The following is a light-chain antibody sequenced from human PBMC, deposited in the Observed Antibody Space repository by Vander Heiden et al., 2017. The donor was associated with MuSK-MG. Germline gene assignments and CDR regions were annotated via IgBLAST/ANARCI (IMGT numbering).Light chain of an antibody. Sequence: EIVMTQSPAALSVSPGERATLSCRASQSVSSNLAWYQQKPGQAPRLLIYGASTRATGIPARFSGSGAGTEFTLTISSRQSEDFAVYYCQQYDSWPPAWTFGQGTKVXIK. J-gene: IGKJ1*01. CDR2: GAS. CDR1: QSVSSN. CDR3: QQYDSWPPAWT. V-gene: IGKV3-15*01.